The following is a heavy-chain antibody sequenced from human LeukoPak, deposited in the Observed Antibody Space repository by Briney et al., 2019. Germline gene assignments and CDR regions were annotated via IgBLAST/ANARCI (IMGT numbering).Heavy chain of an antibody. D-gene: IGHD3-3*01. J-gene: IGHJ4*02. V-gene: IGHV3-7*01. CDR2: IKQDGSEK. CDR3: ARDPGYYDFWSGSQPIDY. Sequence: GGSLRLSCAASGFTFSSYWMGWVRQAPGKGLEWVANIKQDGSEKYYVDSVKGRFTISRDNAKNSLYLQMNSLRAEGTAVYYCARDPGYYDFWSGSQPIDYWGQGTLVTVSS. CDR1: GFTFSSYW.